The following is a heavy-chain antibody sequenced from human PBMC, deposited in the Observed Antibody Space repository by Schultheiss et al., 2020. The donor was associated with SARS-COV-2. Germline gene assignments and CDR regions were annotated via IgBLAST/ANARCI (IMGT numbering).Heavy chain of an antibody. J-gene: IGHJ6*03. CDR1: GGSFSGYY. V-gene: IGHV4-34*01. Sequence: SETLSLTCAVYGGSFSGYYWSWIRQPPGKGLEWIGEINHSGSTNYNPSLKSRVTISVDTSKNQFSLKLSSVTAADTAVYYCARADYYYYMDVWGKGTTVTVSS. CDR3: ARADYYYYMDV. CDR2: INHSGST.